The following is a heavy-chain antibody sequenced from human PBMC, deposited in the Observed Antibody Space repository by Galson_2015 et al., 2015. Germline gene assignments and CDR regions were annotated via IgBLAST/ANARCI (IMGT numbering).Heavy chain of an antibody. CDR2: ISSSGSTI. D-gene: IGHD6-19*01. V-gene: IGHV3-48*03. J-gene: IGHJ4*02. Sequence: SLRLSCAASGFTFSSYEMNWVRQAPGKGLEWVSYISSSGSTIYYADSVKGRFTISRDNAKNSLYLQMNSLRAEDTAVYYCARDRGQWLVDYWGQGTLVTVSS. CDR3: ARDRGQWLVDY. CDR1: GFTFSSYE.